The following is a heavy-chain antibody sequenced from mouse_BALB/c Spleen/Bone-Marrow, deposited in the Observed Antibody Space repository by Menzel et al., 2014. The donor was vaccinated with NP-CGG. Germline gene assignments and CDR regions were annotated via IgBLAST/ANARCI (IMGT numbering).Heavy chain of an antibody. CDR1: GFSLTSYG. CDR2: MWAGGDT. Sequence: QVQLKESGPGLVVPSQSLFITCTASGFSLTSYGGHWGRKPPGKGLEWLGVMWAGGDTNYNSDLMSRRNIIKDNSKSQVFLKMNSLQADDTAMYYCAREGGWLLRNYYAMDCWGQGTSVTVSS. D-gene: IGHD2-3*01. CDR3: AREGGWLLRNYYAMDC. V-gene: IGHV2-9*02. J-gene: IGHJ4*01.